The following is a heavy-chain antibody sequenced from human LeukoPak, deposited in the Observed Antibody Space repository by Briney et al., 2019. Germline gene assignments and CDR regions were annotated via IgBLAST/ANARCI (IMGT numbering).Heavy chain of an antibody. CDR1: GGSFSDDY. J-gene: IGHJ1*01. CDR3: ATLRSVKIFGMITKRGYFQH. CDR2: INHSGRT. Sequence: RPSETLSLTCVVYGGSFSDDYWIWIRRPPGKGLECIGEINHSGRTNYNPSLKSRISMSVDTSKNQFSLKLNSVTAADTAVYFCATLRSVKIFGMITKRGYFQHWGQGTLVTVSS. V-gene: IGHV4-34*01. D-gene: IGHD3-3*01.